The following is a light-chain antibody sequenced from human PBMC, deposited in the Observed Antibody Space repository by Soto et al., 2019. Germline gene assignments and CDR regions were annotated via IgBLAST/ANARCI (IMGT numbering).Light chain of an antibody. J-gene: IGKJ1*01. CDR3: QQYNGWPWT. CDR2: GAS. CDR1: QTIGQK. Sequence: EIVLAQSPATLSVTPGDRITLSCRATQTIGQKLAWYLQRPGQAPSLLMYGASTRATDIPARFSGSVSWTEFNLAITGLQSEDFAVSYCQQYNGWPWTFGQGTQVDI. V-gene: IGKV3-15*01.